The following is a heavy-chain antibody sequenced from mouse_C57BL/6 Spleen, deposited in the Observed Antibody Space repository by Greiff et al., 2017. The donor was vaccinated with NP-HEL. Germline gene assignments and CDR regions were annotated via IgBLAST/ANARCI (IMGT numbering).Heavy chain of an antibody. D-gene: IGHD2-14*01. V-gene: IGHV1-80*01. J-gene: IGHJ3*01. CDR1: GYAFSSYW. CDR2: FYPGDGDT. CDR3: AREGYAAFAY. Sequence: VKLQQSGAELVKPGASVKISCKASGYAFSSYWMNWVKQRPGKGLEWIGQFYPGDGDTNYNGKFKGKATLTADKSSSTAYMQLSSVTSEDSAVYFCAREGYAAFAYWGQGTLVTVSA.